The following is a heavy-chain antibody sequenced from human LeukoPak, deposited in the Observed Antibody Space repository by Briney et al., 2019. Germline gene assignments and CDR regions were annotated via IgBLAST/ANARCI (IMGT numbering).Heavy chain of an antibody. D-gene: IGHD3-3*01. V-gene: IGHV1-46*01. Sequence: ASVKVSCKASGYTFTSYYMHWVRQAPGQGLEWMGIINPSGGSTSYAQKFQGRVTMTRDTSTSTVYMELSSLRSEDTAAYYCARGGSYYDFWSGYYYGYWGQGTLVTVSS. CDR3: ARGGSYYDFWSGYYYGY. CDR2: INPSGGST. J-gene: IGHJ4*02. CDR1: GYTFTSYY.